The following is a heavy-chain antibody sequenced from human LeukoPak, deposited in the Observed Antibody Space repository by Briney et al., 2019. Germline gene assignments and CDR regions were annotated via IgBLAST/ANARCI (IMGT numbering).Heavy chain of an antibody. D-gene: IGHD5-12*01. CDR2: ISSSSSTI. CDR1: GFTFSSYS. J-gene: IGHJ4*02. Sequence: GGSLRLSCAASGFTFSSYSMNWVRQAPGKGLEWVSYISSSSSTIYYADSVKGRFTISRDNSKNTLYLQMNSLRAEDMALYYCAKGGYSGYDLEGLFDYWGQGTLVTVSS. CDR3: AKGGYSGYDLEGLFDY. V-gene: IGHV3-48*01.